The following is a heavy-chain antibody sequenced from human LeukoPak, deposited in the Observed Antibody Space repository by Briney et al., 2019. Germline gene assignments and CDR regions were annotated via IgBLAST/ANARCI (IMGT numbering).Heavy chain of an antibody. Sequence: GGSLRLSCAASGFTFSNYAMSWVRQAPGKGLEWVLAISAAGGSTYYADSVKGRFIFSRDNDKNTLYVQMNSLRAEDTAVYYCARDRSGGKYAKFEYWGQGTLVTVSS. D-gene: IGHD1-26*01. CDR2: ISAAGGST. CDR1: GFTFSNYA. J-gene: IGHJ4*02. CDR3: ARDRSGGKYAKFEY. V-gene: IGHV3-23*01.